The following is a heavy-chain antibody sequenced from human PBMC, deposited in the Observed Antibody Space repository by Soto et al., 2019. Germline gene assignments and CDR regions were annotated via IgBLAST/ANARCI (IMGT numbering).Heavy chain of an antibody. CDR3: ARDVPLNYYDGTFSYYAMDV. CDR2: IIPFFKAT. Sequence: SVKVSCKASGGTFSSHSISWVLQAPGQGLEWMGGIIPFFKATNYAQKFQGRVTITADDSTSTAYMDLYSLRSEDTAVYYCARDVPLNYYDGTFSYYAMDVWGQGTTVTVSS. CDR1: GGTFSSHS. V-gene: IGHV1-69*13. J-gene: IGHJ6*02. D-gene: IGHD3-16*01.